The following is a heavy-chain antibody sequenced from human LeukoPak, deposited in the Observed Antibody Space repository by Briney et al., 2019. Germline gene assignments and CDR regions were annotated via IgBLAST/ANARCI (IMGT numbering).Heavy chain of an antibody. CDR1: GFRFSGYW. CDR2: IASDGSST. CDR3: ARGRPHGNDY. V-gene: IGHV3-74*01. J-gene: IGHJ4*02. D-gene: IGHD4-23*01. Sequence: GGSLRLSCAASGFRFSGYWMTWVRQAPGKGLVWVSRIASDGSSTTYADSVKGRFSISRDNAKNTLYLQMNSLRVEDTAVYYCARGRPHGNDYWGQGTLVTVSS.